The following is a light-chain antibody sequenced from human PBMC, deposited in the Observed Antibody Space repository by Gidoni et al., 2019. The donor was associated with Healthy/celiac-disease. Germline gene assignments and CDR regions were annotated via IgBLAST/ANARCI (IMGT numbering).Light chain of an antibody. CDR2: LGS. V-gene: IGKV2-28*01. CDR3: MQALQTPIT. CDR1: QSLLHSNGYNY. Sequence: IVMTQSPLSLPVTPGEASSISCRSSQSLLHSNGYNYLDWYLQKPGQSPQLLIYLGSSRASGVPDRFSGSGSGTDFTLKISRVEAEDVGVYYCMQALQTPITFGQGTRLEIK. J-gene: IGKJ5*01.